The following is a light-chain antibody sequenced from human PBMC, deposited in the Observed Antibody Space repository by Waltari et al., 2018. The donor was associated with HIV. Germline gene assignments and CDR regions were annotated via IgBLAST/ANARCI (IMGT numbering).Light chain of an antibody. CDR1: SSNIGNNA. J-gene: IGLJ2*01. CDR2: YDD. Sequence: QSVLTQPPSVSEAPRQRVTISCSGSSSNIGNNAVNWYQQLPGKAPKLLIYYDDLRPSGVSDRFSGSKSGTSASLAISGLQSEDEADYYCAAWDDSLNGPYVVFGGGTKLTVL. V-gene: IGLV1-36*01. CDR3: AAWDDSLNGPYVV.